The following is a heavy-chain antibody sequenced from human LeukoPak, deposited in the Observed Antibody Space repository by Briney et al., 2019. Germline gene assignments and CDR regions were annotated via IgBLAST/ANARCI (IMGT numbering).Heavy chain of an antibody. V-gene: IGHV3-23*01. J-gene: IGHJ4*02. Sequence: GVLRLSCAASGFTFSSYAMSWVRQAPGKGLEWVSAISGSGGSTYYADSVKGRFTISRDNSKNTLYLQMNSLRAEDTAVYYCAKAPGDYYDSSGYSEDWGQGTLVTVSS. CDR2: ISGSGGST. CDR3: AKAPGDYYDSSGYSED. CDR1: GFTFSSYA. D-gene: IGHD3-22*01.